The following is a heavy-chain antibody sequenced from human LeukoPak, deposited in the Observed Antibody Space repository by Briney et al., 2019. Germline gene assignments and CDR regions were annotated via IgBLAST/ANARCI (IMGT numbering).Heavy chain of an antibody. CDR2: IIPIFGTA. J-gene: IGHJ4*02. CDR3: ARQPMPRSTFDY. D-gene: IGHD1-1*01. V-gene: IGHV1-69*13. CDR1: GGIFSSYA. Sequence: ASVTVSCKASGGIFSSYAISWVRQAPGQGLEWLGGIIPIFGTANYAQKFQGRVTITADDSTSTAYMELSSLRSEDTAVYYCARQPMPRSTFDYWGQGTLVTVSS.